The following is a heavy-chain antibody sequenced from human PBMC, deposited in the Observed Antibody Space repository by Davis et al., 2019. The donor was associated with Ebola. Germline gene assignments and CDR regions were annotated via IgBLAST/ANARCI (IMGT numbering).Heavy chain of an antibody. CDR2: IYYSGST. Sequence: MPSETLSLTCTVSGGSISSYYWSWIRQPPGKGLEWIGYIYYSGSTNYNPSLKSRVTISVDTSKNQFSLKLSSVTAADTAVYYCARHRGRDSSGYYYYYYYYGMDVWGQGTTVTVSS. J-gene: IGHJ6*02. D-gene: IGHD3-22*01. CDR1: GGSISSYY. CDR3: ARHRGRDSSGYYYYYYYYGMDV. V-gene: IGHV4-59*08.